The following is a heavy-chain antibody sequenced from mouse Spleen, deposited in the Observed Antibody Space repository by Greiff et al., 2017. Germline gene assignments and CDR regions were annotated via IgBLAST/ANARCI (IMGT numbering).Heavy chain of an antibody. Sequence: EVKLVESGGGLVKLGGSLKLSCAASGFTFSSYAMSWVRQTPEKRLEWVATISSGGGNTYYPDSVKGRFTISRDNAKNTLYLQMSSLKSEDTAMYYCARHGYGNYIFDYWGQGTTLTVSS. V-gene: IGHV5-9*04. D-gene: IGHD2-1*01. CDR1: GFTFSSYA. CDR3: ARHGYGNYIFDY. CDR2: ISSGGGNT. J-gene: IGHJ2*01.